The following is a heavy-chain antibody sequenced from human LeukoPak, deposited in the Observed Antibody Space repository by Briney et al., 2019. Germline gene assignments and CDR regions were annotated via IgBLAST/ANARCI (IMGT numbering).Heavy chain of an antibody. CDR2: ISGGGSNT. CDR3: AKAFNFPSWNRTPFDY. CDR1: GFTFSGSA. J-gene: IGHJ4*02. Sequence: GGSLRLSCVASGFTFSGSAMSWVRQAPGKGLEWVSSISGGGSNTNHADSVKGRFTISRDNSKSTLYLQMNSLTAEDTAVYYCAKAFNFPSWNRTPFDYWGQGTLVTVSS. D-gene: IGHD1-1*01. V-gene: IGHV3-23*01.